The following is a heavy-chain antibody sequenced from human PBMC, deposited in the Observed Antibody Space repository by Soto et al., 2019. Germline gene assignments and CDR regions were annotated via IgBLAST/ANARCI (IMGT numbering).Heavy chain of an antibody. CDR2: IYWDDDR. J-gene: IGHJ4*02. CDR3: AQQKQTGYRLFDT. CDR1: GFSLSANGVA. Sequence: QITSKESGPTVVKPTQTVTLTCAVSGFSLSANGVAVGWIRQSPGQAMEWLALIYWDDDRRYSPSLAARLTINKDTSRNQVVLTMTNVHPVDTGTHFCAQQKQTGYRLFDTWGRGTLVTVSS. D-gene: IGHD5-12*01. V-gene: IGHV2-5*02.